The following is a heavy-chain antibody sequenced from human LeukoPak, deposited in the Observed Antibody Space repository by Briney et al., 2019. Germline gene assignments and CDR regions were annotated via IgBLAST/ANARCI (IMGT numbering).Heavy chain of an antibody. CDR3: ARGDLDYYDSSGYPNWFDP. J-gene: IGHJ5*02. V-gene: IGHV3-48*03. Sequence: GGSLRLSCAASGFTFSSYEMNWVRQAPGKGLEWVSYISSSGSTIYYADSVKGRFTISRDNAKNSLYPQMNSLRAEDTAVYYCARGDLDYYDSSGYPNWFDPWGQGTLVTVSS. CDR2: ISSSGSTI. CDR1: GFTFSSYE. D-gene: IGHD3-22*01.